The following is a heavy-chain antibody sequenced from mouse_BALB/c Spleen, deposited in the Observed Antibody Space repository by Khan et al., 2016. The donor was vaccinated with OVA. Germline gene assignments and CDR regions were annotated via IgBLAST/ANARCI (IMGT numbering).Heavy chain of an antibody. J-gene: IGHJ4*01. D-gene: IGHD1-1*01. V-gene: IGHV1-63*02. CDR3: ARPYYFVSTYYTMDD. CDR1: GYTFTKYW. CDR2: IYPGGGNT. Sequence: QVQLQQSGAELVRPGTSVKMSCKAAGYTFTKYWIGWVKQRPGHGLEWIGDIYPGGGNTNYNEKFKGKATLTEDTSSSTAYMQLSRLTSEDSAIYYCARPYYFVSTYYTMDDWGQGTSVTVSS.